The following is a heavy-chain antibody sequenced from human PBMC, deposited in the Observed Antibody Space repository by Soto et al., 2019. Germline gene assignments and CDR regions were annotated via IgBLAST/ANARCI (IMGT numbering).Heavy chain of an antibody. CDR2: VYYTGST. J-gene: IGHJ4*02. CDR1: GGSISGSY. Sequence: ETLSLTCSVSGGSISGSYWSWIRQSPGKGLEWLGYVYYTGSTNYSPSLRSRVSISVDTSKNEFSLRLSSVTAADTAVYFCARSVAVPGAHFDYWGQGTQVTVSS. V-gene: IGHV4-59*01. CDR3: ARSVAVPGAHFDY. D-gene: IGHD6-19*01.